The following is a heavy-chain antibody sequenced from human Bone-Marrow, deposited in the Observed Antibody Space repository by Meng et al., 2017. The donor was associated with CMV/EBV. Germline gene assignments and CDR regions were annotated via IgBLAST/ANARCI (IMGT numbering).Heavy chain of an antibody. D-gene: IGHD3-3*01. CDR1: GFTFSSYA. J-gene: IGHJ4*02. Sequence: GGSLRLSCAASGFTFSSYAMPWVRQAPGKGLEWVAVISFDGDNKYYADSVKGRFTISRDNSKNTLYLQMNSLRDEDTAVYYCTRERVPFWSGYYGGFDFWGQGTVVTVSS. V-gene: IGHV3-30-3*01. CDR3: TRERVPFWSGYYGGFDF. CDR2: ISFDGDNK.